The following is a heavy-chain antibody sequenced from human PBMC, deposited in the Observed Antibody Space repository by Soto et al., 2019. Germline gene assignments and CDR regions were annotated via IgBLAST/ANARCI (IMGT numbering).Heavy chain of an antibody. J-gene: IGHJ4*02. Sequence: GGSLRLSCAASGFTFSSYGMQWVRQAPGKGLEWVAVISHDGRVQYYADSVKGRFTISRDNSKDTLSLQMNSLRAEDTAVYYCAKEGTIKRSYYFDFWGQGTPVTVSS. D-gene: IGHD2-21*01. CDR2: ISHDGRVQ. V-gene: IGHV3-30*18. CDR1: GFTFSSYG. CDR3: AKEGTIKRSYYFDF.